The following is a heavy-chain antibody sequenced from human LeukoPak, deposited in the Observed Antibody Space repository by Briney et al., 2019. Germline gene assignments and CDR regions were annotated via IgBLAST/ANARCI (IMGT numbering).Heavy chain of an antibody. CDR3: ARRGPRRYSSGWYGAAFDI. D-gene: IGHD6-19*01. CDR2: IYHSGST. J-gene: IGHJ3*02. CDR1: GYSISSGYY. Sequence: SETLSLTCTVSGYSISSGYYWGWIRQPPGKGLEWIGSIYHSGSTNYNPSLKSRVTISVDTSKNQFSLKLSSVTAADTAVYYCARRGPRRYSSGWYGAAFDIWGQGTMVTVSS. V-gene: IGHV4-38-2*02.